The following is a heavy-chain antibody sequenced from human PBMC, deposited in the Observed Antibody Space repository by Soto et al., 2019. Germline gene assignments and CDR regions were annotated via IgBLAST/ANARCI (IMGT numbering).Heavy chain of an antibody. CDR2: IYYSGST. Sequence: SETLSLTCTVSGGSISSGGYYWSWIRQHPGKGLEWIGYIYYSGSTYYNPSLKSRVTISVDTSKNQFSLKLSSVTAADTAVYYCARFTPLTGIAARPSPPSGMDVWGQGTTVTVSS. J-gene: IGHJ6*02. CDR3: ARFTPLTGIAARPSPPSGMDV. V-gene: IGHV4-31*03. D-gene: IGHD6-6*01. CDR1: GGSISSGGYY.